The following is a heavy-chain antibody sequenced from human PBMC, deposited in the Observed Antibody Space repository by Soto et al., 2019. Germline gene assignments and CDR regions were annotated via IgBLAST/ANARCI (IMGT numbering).Heavy chain of an antibody. CDR3: STHLPCTRYFDWLSPNYYYYSIYV. V-gene: IGHV3-48*03. D-gene: IGHD3-9*01. CDR2: ISSSGSTI. Sequence: GGSLRLSCAASGFTFSSYEMNWVRQAPGKGLEWVSYISSSGSTIYYADSVKGRFTISRDNAKNSLYLEMNSLRAEDTAVYYCSTHLPCTRYFDWLSPNYYYYSIYVWRQETTV. CDR1: GFTFSSYE. J-gene: IGHJ6*02.